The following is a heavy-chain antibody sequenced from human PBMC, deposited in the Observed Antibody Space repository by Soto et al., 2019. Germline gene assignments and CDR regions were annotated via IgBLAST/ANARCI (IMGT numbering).Heavy chain of an antibody. J-gene: IGHJ6*03. CDR2: ISGSGGST. Sequence: PGGSLRLSCAASGFTFSSYAMSWVRQAPGKGLEWVSAISGSGGSTYYADSVKGRFTISRDNSKNTLYLQMNSLRAEDTAVYYCAKPPSYCSSTSCTKNSNYYYYYMDVWGKGTTVTVSS. CDR1: GFTFSSYA. V-gene: IGHV3-23*01. D-gene: IGHD2-2*01. CDR3: AKPPSYCSSTSCTKNSNYYYYYMDV.